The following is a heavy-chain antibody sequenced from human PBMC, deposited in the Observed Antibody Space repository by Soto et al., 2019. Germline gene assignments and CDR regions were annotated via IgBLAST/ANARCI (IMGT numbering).Heavy chain of an antibody. CDR3: ASGTNWCDP. CDR1: GFTFSSYD. V-gene: IGHV3-13*01. Sequence: GGSLRLSCASSGFTFSSYDMLWVRQATGKGLEWVSAIGTAGDTYYPGSVKGRFTISRENAKNSLYLQMNSLRAEYTAVYYCASGTNWCDPWGQGTLVTVSS. J-gene: IGHJ5*02. D-gene: IGHD1-26*01. CDR2: IGTAGDT.